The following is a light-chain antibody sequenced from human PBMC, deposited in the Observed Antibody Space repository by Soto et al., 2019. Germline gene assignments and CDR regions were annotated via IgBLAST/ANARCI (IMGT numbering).Light chain of an antibody. CDR1: QSVSTY. Sequence: EIVLTQSPATLSLSPGERATISCRASQSVSTYLAWYQQKPGQAPRLLIYDASNRATDIPARFSGSGSGTDFTLTISSLEPEDSAIYYCQQRSNWPLTFGGGTKVEIK. CDR3: QQRSNWPLT. CDR2: DAS. J-gene: IGKJ4*02. V-gene: IGKV3-11*01.